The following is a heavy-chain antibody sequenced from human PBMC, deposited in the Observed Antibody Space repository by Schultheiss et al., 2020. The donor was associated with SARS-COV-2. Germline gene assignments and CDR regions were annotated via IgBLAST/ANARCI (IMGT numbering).Heavy chain of an antibody. J-gene: IGHJ4*02. CDR1: GFTFSSYG. V-gene: IGHV3-33*08. Sequence: GGSLRLSCAASGFTFSSYGMHWVRQAPGKGLEWVAVIWYDGSNKYYADSVKGRFTISRDNSKNTLYLQMNSLRAEDTAVYYCARDRHYYDSSGYYVHWGQGTLVTVSS. CDR2: IWYDGSNK. CDR3: ARDRHYYDSSGYYVH. D-gene: IGHD3-22*01.